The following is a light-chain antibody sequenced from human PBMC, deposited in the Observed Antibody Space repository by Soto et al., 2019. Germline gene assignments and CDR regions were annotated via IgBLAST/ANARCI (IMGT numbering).Light chain of an antibody. V-gene: IGKV3D-15*01. Sequence: EVVITQNPPTLSVSPGERATLSCRASQNVGSNLAWYQQKPGRAPRLLIYGASTRATGIPARFSGGGSGTDFTLTIRRLEPEDFAVYYCQQFTSYPLTFGGGTKVDIK. J-gene: IGKJ4*01. CDR2: GAS. CDR1: QNVGSN. CDR3: QQFTSYPLT.